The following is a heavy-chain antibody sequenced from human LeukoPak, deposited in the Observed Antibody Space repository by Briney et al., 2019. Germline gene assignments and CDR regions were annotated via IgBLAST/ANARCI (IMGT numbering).Heavy chain of an antibody. CDR3: AKEGLVGATNY. CDR2: ISYDGSNK. CDR1: GFTFSSCG. D-gene: IGHD1-26*01. Sequence: PGGSLRLSCAASGFTFSSCGMHWVRQAPGKGLEWVAVISYDGSNKYYADSVKGRFTSSRDNSKNTLYLQMNSLRAEDTAVYYCAKEGLVGATNYWGRGTLVTVSS. J-gene: IGHJ4*02. V-gene: IGHV3-30*18.